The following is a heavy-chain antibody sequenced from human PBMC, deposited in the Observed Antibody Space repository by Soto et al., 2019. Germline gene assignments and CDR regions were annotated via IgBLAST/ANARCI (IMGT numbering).Heavy chain of an antibody. D-gene: IGHD5-12*01. CDR2: ISGSGGST. Sequence: LRLSCAASGFTFSSYAMSWVRQAPGKGLEWVSAISGSGGSTYYADSVKGRFTISRDNSKNTLYLQMNSLRAEDTAVYYCAREVEMATITTLSFDYWGQGTLVTVSS. CDR3: AREVEMATITTLSFDY. J-gene: IGHJ4*02. V-gene: IGHV3-23*01. CDR1: GFTFSSYA.